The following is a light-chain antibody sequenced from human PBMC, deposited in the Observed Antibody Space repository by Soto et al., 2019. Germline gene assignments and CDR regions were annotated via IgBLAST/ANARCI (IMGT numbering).Light chain of an antibody. CDR3: QQYGGSTET. Sequence: EIVLTQSPGTLSLSPGERATLSCRASQSVSSSYLAWYQQKPGQAPRLLIYGASSRATGIPDRFSGSGSGTDFTLTISRLESEDFAVYYCQQYGGSTETFGQGTKV. V-gene: IGKV3-20*01. J-gene: IGKJ1*01. CDR2: GAS. CDR1: QSVSSSY.